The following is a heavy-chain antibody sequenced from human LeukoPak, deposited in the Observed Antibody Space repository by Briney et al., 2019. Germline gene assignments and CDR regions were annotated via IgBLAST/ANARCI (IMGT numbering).Heavy chain of an antibody. V-gene: IGHV3-15*01. D-gene: IGHD3-9*01. CDR3: TTRLRYFDWLHNGVWFDP. CDR2: IKSKTDGGTT. CDR1: GFYFREAW. Sequence: PGGSLRLSCTASGFYFREAWLGWVRQAPGKGLEWVGRIKSKTDGGTTDYAAPVKGRFTISRDDSKNTLYLQMNSLKTEDTAVYYCTTRLRYFDWLHNGVWFDPWGQGTLVTVSS. J-gene: IGHJ5*02.